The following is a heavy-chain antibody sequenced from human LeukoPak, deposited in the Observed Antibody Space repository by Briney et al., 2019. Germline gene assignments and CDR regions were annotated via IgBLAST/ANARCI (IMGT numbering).Heavy chain of an antibody. CDR3: ARAPPYSNYPPMDY. V-gene: IGHV4-59*01. CDR1: GDSLSSYY. Sequence: SETLSLTCTVSGDSLSSYYWSWVRQPPGKGLEWIGYIYYIGSTKYNPSLKSRVTISVDASKNQFSLKLSSVTAADTAVYCCARAPPYSNYPPMDYWGQGTLVTVSS. J-gene: IGHJ4*02. D-gene: IGHD4-11*01. CDR2: IYYIGST.